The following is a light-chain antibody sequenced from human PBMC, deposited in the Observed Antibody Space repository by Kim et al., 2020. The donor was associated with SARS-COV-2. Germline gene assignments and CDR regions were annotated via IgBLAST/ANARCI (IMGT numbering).Light chain of an antibody. J-gene: IGLJ2*01. CDR1: KLGDQY. CDR2: QDN. CDR3: QAWDSSTGV. Sequence: VSPGQTASITCSGDKLGDQYACWYQQKPGQSPVLVIYQDNKRPSGIPERFSGSNSGNTATLTISGTQAMDEADYYCQAWDSSTGVFGGGTQLTVL. V-gene: IGLV3-1*01.